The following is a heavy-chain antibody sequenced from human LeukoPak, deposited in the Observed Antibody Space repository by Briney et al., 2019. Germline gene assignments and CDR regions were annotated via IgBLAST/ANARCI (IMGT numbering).Heavy chain of an antibody. V-gene: IGHV3-23*01. J-gene: IGHJ4*02. CDR2: ISGSGGST. CDR1: GFRISEFW. CDR3: ARGETVYGGAIVY. Sequence: GGSLRLSCAASGFRISEFWMSWVRQAPGKGLEWVSAISGSGGSTYYADSVKGRFTISRDNSKNTLYLQMNSLRAEDTAVYYCARGETVYGGAIVYWGQGTLVTVSS. D-gene: IGHD3-16*02.